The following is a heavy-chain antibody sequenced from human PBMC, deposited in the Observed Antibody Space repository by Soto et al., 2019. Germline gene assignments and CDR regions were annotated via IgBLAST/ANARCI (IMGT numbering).Heavy chain of an antibody. D-gene: IGHD1-26*01. CDR3: ARSIVSGGRRCCSDI. CDR2: INHSGST. Sequence: QVQLQQWGAGLLKPSETLSLTCAVYGGSFSGYYWSWIRQPPGKGLEWIGDINHSGSTNYNPSLKSRVTISVDPSKNQFSLNLSSVTAADTAVYYCARSIVSGGRRCCSDIWGQGTMVTVCS. CDR1: GGSFSGYY. V-gene: IGHV4-34*01. J-gene: IGHJ3*02.